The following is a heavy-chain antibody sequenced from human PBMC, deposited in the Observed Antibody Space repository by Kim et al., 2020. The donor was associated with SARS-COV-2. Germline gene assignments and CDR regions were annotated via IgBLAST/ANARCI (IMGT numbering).Heavy chain of an antibody. CDR3: ARSPYYYDSSGSDYYYYYYGMDV. Sequence: SVKVSCKASGGTFSSYAISWVRQAPGQGLEWMGGIIPIFGTANYAQKFQGRVTITADESTSTAYMELSSLRSEDTAVYYCARSPYYYDSSGSDYYYYYYGMDVWGQGTTVTVSS. J-gene: IGHJ6*02. CDR2: IIPIFGTA. CDR1: GGTFSSYA. D-gene: IGHD3-22*01. V-gene: IGHV1-69*13.